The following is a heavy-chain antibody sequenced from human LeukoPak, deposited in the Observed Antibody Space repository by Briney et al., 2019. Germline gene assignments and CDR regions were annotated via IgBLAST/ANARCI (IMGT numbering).Heavy chain of an antibody. Sequence: HSGGSLRLSCAASGFTFSNYAMSWVRQAPGKGLEWASAISGSGGSTYYADSVKGRFTISRDNSKNTLYLQMNSLRAEDTAVYYCAKDRVYCSGGSCPPDYGMDVWGKGTTVTVSS. CDR1: GFTFSNYA. D-gene: IGHD2-15*01. CDR2: ISGSGGST. CDR3: AKDRVYCSGGSCPPDYGMDV. V-gene: IGHV3-23*01. J-gene: IGHJ6*04.